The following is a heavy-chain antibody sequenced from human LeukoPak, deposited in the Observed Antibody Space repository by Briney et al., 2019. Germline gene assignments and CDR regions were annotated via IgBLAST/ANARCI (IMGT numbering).Heavy chain of an antibody. CDR2: INHSGST. V-gene: IGHV4-34*01. Sequence: KPSETLSLTCAVYGGSFSGYYWSWIRQPPGKGLEWIGEINHSGSTNYNPSLKSRVTISVDTSKNQFSLKLSSVTAADTAVYYCARHYYYYYGMDVWGQGTTVTVSS. J-gene: IGHJ6*02. CDR3: ARHYYYYYGMDV. CDR1: GGSFSGYY.